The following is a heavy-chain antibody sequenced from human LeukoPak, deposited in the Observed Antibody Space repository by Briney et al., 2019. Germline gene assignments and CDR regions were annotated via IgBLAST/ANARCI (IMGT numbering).Heavy chain of an antibody. CDR3: ARAPSNDYGDY. CDR1: GFTFSSYW. Sequence: GGSLRLSYAASGFTFSSYWMSWVRQAPGKGLEWVANIKQDGSEKYYVDSVKGRFTISRDNAKNSLYLQMNRLRAEDTAVYYCARAPSNDYGDYWGQGTLVTVSS. V-gene: IGHV3-7*01. CDR2: IKQDGSEK. J-gene: IGHJ4*02. D-gene: IGHD2-8*01.